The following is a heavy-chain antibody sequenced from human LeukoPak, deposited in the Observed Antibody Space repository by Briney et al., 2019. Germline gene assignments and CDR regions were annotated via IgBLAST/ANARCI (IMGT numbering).Heavy chain of an antibody. Sequence: GGSLRLSCAASGFTFSSYAMSWVRQAPGKGLEWVSAISGSGGSTYYADPVKGRFTISRDNSKNTLYLQMNSLRAEDTAVYYCAKMEDIVVVPAAHFDPWGQGTLVTVSS. D-gene: IGHD2-2*01. CDR1: GFTFSSYA. V-gene: IGHV3-23*01. CDR2: ISGSGGST. CDR3: AKMEDIVVVPAAHFDP. J-gene: IGHJ5*02.